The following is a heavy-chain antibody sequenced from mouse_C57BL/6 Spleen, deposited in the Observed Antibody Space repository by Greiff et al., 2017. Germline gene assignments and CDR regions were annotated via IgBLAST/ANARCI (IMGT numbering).Heavy chain of an antibody. CDR1: GYTFTDYY. J-gene: IGHJ2*01. V-gene: IGHV1-26*01. CDR2: INPNNGGT. Sequence: VQLQQSGPELVKPGASVKISCKASGYTFTDYYMNWVKQSHGKSLEWIGDINPNNGGTSSNQKFKGKATLIVDKYSCTAYMERRSLTSEVAAVYYGARGGDAWDFDYWGQGTTLTVSS. CDR3: ARGGDAWDFDY.